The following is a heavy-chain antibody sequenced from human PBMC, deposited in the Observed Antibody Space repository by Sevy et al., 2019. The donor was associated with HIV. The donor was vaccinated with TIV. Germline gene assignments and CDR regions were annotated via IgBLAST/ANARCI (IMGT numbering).Heavy chain of an antibody. J-gene: IGHJ3*02. CDR1: GFTFSSYS. D-gene: IGHD6-13*01. V-gene: IGHV3-21*01. CDR3: ARDAIAAAGTGDDAFDI. Sequence: GGSLRLSCAASGFTFSSYSTNWVRQAPGKGLEWVSSISSSSSYIYYADSVKGRFTISRDNTKNSLYLQMNSLRAEDTAVYYCARDAIAAAGTGDDAFDIWGQGTMVTVSS. CDR2: ISSSSSYI.